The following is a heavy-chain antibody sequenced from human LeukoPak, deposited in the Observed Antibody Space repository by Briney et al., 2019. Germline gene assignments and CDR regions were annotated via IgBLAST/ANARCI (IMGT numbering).Heavy chain of an antibody. V-gene: IGHV4-30-4*01. CDR3: ATYVDTAMVVGFDY. D-gene: IGHD5-18*01. CDR2: IYYSGST. CDR1: GGSISSGDYY. J-gene: IGHJ4*02. Sequence: SETLSLTCTVSGGSISSGDYYWSWIRQPPGTGLEWIGYIYYSGSTYYNPSLKSRVTISVDTSKNQFSLKLSSVTAADTAVYYCATYVDTAMVVGFDYWGQGTLVTVSS.